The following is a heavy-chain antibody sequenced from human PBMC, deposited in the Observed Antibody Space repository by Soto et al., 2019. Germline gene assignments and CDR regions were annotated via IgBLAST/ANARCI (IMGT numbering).Heavy chain of an antibody. V-gene: IGHV4-30-4*01. Sequence: SETLSLTCAVSGGSISSGDYYWSWIRQPPGKGLEWIGYIYYSGSTYYNPSLKSRVTISVDTSKNQFSLKLSSVTAADTAVYYCARRARGSNWFDPWGQGTLVTVSS. D-gene: IGHD2-15*01. CDR2: IYYSGST. J-gene: IGHJ5*02. CDR1: GGSISSGDYY. CDR3: ARRARGSNWFDP.